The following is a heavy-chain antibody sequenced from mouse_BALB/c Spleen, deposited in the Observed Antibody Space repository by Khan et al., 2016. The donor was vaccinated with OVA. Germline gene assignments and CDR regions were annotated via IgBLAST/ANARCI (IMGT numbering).Heavy chain of an antibody. J-gene: IGHJ2*01. CDR1: GYSITTDYA. Sequence: EVQLVESGPGLVKPSQSLSLTCTVTGYSITTDYAWNWIRQFPGNKLEWMGYISYSGNTKYNPSLKSRISITRDTSKNQFFLQLKSVTTEDTARYYCARVDGRDFDYWGQGTTLTVSS. CDR2: ISYSGNT. D-gene: IGHD2-3*01. V-gene: IGHV3-2*02. CDR3: ARVDGRDFDY.